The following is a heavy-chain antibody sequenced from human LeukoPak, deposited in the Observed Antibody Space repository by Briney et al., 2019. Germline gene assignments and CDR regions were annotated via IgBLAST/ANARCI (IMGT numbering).Heavy chain of an antibody. CDR2: ISVSGGST. V-gene: IGHV3-23*01. D-gene: IGHD5-12*01. CDR3: ARDGGYSCAEVGY. J-gene: IGHJ4*02. Sequence: GRSPSPSRAASGFTFSSYAMSWVSQAPRKWLEWVSAISVSGGSTYYAAFVKGRFTISRDNSKNTLYLKMNSLTAEDTAVYYCARDGGYSCAEVGYWGQGTLVIVSS. CDR1: GFTFSSYA.